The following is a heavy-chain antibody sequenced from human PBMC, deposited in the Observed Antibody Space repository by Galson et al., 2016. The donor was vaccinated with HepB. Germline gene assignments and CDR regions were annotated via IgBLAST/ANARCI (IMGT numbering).Heavy chain of an antibody. CDR1: GFSFTHAW. D-gene: IGHD1-1*01. V-gene: IGHV3-15*01. CDR3: ATDKEYYRWNVDV. CDR2: TKTYSDGGTT. J-gene: IGHJ6*02. Sequence: SLRLSCAASGFSFTHAWMSWVRQAPGKGLEWVGHTKTYSDGGTTDYAAPVKGRFIISRDDSSSTVYLQLNSLRSEDTAVYYCATDKEYYRWNVDVWGQGVTVTVSS.